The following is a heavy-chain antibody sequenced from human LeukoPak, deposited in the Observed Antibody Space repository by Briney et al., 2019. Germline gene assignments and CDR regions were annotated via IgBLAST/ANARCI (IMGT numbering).Heavy chain of an antibody. CDR1: GYTFNHHG. CDR2: ISCYNGDT. J-gene: IGHJ4*02. CDR3: ARDPSNSSGYHAHFDS. V-gene: IGHV1-18*01. Sequence: ASVKVSCTASGYTFNHHGISWVRQAPGQGLEWMGWISCYNGDTMYAQNVQGRVTMTTDTSTRTAYIELRSLRSDDTAMYYCARDPSNSSGYHAHFDSWGQGTLVTVSS. D-gene: IGHD3-22*01.